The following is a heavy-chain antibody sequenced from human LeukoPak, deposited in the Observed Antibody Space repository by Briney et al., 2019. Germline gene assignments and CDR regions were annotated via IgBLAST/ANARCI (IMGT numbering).Heavy chain of an antibody. J-gene: IGHJ4*02. Sequence: GGSLRLSRAASGFTFSSYDMHWVRQATGKGLEWVSGIDTAGDPYYPGSVKGRFTISRENAKNSFHLQMNSLRAGDTTVYYCAKGDLSSGTIDYWGQGTLVTVSS. CDR1: GFTFSSYD. V-gene: IGHV3-13*05. CDR2: IDTAGDP. CDR3: AKGDLSSGTIDY. D-gene: IGHD3-10*01.